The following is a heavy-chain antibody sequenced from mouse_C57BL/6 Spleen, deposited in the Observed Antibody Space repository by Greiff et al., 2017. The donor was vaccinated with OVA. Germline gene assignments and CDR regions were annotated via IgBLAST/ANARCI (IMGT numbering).Heavy chain of an antibody. D-gene: IGHD1-1*01. CDR1: GFTFSSYA. Sequence: EVQGVESGGGLVKPGGSLKLSCAASGFTFSSYAMSWVRQTPEKRLEWVATISDGGSYTYYPDNVKGRFTISRDNAKNNLYLQMSHLKSEDTAMYYCARGYGSLYAMDYWGQGTSVTVSS. CDR3: ARGYGSLYAMDY. J-gene: IGHJ4*01. CDR2: ISDGGSYT. V-gene: IGHV5-4*01.